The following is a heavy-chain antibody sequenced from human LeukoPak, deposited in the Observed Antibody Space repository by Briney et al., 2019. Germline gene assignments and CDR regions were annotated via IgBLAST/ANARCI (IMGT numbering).Heavy chain of an antibody. CDR3: ARDLYGDYYYFDY. D-gene: IGHD4-17*01. J-gene: IGHJ4*02. CDR1: GYTFTSYG. V-gene: IGHV1-69*06. CDR2: IIPIFGTA. Sequence: GASVKVSCKASGYTFTSYGISWVRQAPGQGLEWMGGIIPIFGTANYAQKFQGRVTITADKSTSTAYMELSSLRSEDTAVYYCARDLYGDYYYFDYWGQGTLVTVSS.